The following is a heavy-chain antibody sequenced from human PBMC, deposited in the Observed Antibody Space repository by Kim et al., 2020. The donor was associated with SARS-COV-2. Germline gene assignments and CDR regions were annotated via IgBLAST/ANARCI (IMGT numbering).Heavy chain of an antibody. D-gene: IGHD2-21*02. V-gene: IGHV1-69*13. J-gene: IGHJ5*02. CDR3: ARDLVAVEATPLPYNWFDP. CDR1: GGTFSTYS. CDR2: IIPLFVTP. Sequence: SVKVSCKASGGTFSTYSIIWVRQAPGQGLEWLGGIIPLFVTPNYAQRFQDRVTITADESTSTVYLELENLKSEETAVYYCARDLVAVEATPLPYNWFDPWGQGTLVTVSS.